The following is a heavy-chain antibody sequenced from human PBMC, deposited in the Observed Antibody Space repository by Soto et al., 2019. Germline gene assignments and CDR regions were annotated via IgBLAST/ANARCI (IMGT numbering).Heavy chain of an antibody. V-gene: IGHV3-21*01. J-gene: IGHJ6*02. CDR3: ARDPPGGGYDFWSGYFSAPGYYGMDV. CDR2: ISSSSSYI. D-gene: IGHD3-3*01. Sequence: LRLSCAASGFTFSIYSMNWVRQAAGKGLEWVSSISSSSSYIYYADSVKGRFTISRDNAKNSLYLQMNSLRAEDTAVYYCARDPPGGGYDFWSGYFSAPGYYGMDVWGQGTTVTVSS. CDR1: GFTFSIYS.